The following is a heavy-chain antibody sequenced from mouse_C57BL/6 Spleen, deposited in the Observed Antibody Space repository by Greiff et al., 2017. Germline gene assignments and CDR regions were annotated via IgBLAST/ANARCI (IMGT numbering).Heavy chain of an antibody. CDR3: ARSYYGSSSYWYFDV. CDR1: GYTFTDYY. Sequence: QVQLQQSGAELVRPGASVKLSCKASGYTFTDYYINWVKQRPGQGLEWIARIYPGSGNTYYNEKFKGKATLTAEKSSSTAYMQLSSLTSEDSAVYFCARSYYGSSSYWYFDVWGTGTTVTVSS. D-gene: IGHD1-1*01. CDR2: IYPGSGNT. J-gene: IGHJ1*03. V-gene: IGHV1-76*01.